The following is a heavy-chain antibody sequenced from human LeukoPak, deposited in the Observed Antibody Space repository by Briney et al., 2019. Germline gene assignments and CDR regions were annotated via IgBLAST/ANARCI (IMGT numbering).Heavy chain of an antibody. J-gene: IGHJ4*02. V-gene: IGHV3-23*01. CDR1: GFTFSSYA. CDR2: ISGSGGST. Sequence: PGGSLRLSCAASGFTFSSYAMSWVRQAPGKGLEWVPAISGSGGSTYYADSVKGRFTISRDNSKNTLYLQMNSLRAEDTAVYYCAKDNRGKGVGATIDYWGQGTLVTVSS. D-gene: IGHD1-26*01. CDR3: AKDNRGKGVGATIDY.